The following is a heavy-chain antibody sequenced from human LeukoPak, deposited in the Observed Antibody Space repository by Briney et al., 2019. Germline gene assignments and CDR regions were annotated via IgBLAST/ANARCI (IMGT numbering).Heavy chain of an antibody. V-gene: IGHV4-39*07. Sequence: PSETLSLTCTVSGGSISSSSYYWAWIRQPPGKGLEWIGSSSYSGSPYYNPSLKSRVTISVDTSKNQFSLKLSSVTAADTAVYYCARTKDRGYYFDYWGQGTLVTVSS. D-gene: IGHD3-10*01. J-gene: IGHJ4*02. CDR1: GGSISSSSYY. CDR3: ARTKDRGYYFDY. CDR2: SSYSGSP.